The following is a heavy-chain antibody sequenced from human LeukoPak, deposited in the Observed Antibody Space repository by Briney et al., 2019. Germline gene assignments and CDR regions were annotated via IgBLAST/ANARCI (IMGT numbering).Heavy chain of an antibody. D-gene: IGHD3-10*01. J-gene: IGHJ4*02. V-gene: IGHV3-23*01. CDR1: GFTFSSYA. Sequence: GGSLRLSWAASGFTFSSYAMSWFRQAPGKGLEWVSAISGSGGSTYYADSVKGRFTISRDNSKNTLYLQMNSLRAEDTAVYYCAKGVGYGSGSYLDYWGQGTLVTVSS. CDR3: AKGVGYGSGSYLDY. CDR2: ISGSGGST.